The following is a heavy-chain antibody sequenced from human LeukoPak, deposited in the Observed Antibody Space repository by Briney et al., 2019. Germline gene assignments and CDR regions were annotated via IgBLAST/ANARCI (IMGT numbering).Heavy chain of an antibody. Sequence: SETLSLTCSVSGVPINSRDYYWTWIRQPPGKGLEWVGSIYYSGNTYYNPSLQRRVTISVDTSRDYFSLTLSSVTAAATALYFCSRGTMTAKPADFWGQGTLVTVSS. V-gene: IGHV4-39*01. D-gene: IGHD3-10*01. CDR3: SRGTMTAKPADF. J-gene: IGHJ4*02. CDR2: IYYSGNT. CDR1: GVPINSRDYY.